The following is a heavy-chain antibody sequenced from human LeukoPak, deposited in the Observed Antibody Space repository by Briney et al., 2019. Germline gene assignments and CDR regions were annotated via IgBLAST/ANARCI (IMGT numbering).Heavy chain of an antibody. J-gene: IGHJ4*02. D-gene: IGHD3-3*01. CDR1: GFLFRSNG. V-gene: IGHV3-30*02. Sequence: PGGSLRLPCEASGFLFRSNGMHWVRQAPGKGLEWVAFVRSDGNVTKYLDSIEGRFTISRDNSKNILYLQLSDVRPDDSAVYFCAKDHGFWSGFLFWGQGTLVTVSS. CDR3: AKDHGFWSGFLF. CDR2: VRSDGNVT.